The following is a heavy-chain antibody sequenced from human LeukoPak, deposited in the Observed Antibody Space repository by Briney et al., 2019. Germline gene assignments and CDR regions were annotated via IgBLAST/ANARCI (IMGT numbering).Heavy chain of an antibody. D-gene: IGHD3-22*01. CDR2: IYTSGST. CDR3: ARTSVSYDSSGNYYG. CDR1: GGSISSGSYY. Sequence: PSQTLSLTCTVSGGSISSGSYYWSWIRQPAGKGLEWIGRIYTSGSTNYNPSLKSRVTISVDTSKKQFSLKLSSVTAADTAVYYCARTSVSYDSSGNYYGWGRGTLVTVSS. J-gene: IGHJ4*02. V-gene: IGHV4-61*02.